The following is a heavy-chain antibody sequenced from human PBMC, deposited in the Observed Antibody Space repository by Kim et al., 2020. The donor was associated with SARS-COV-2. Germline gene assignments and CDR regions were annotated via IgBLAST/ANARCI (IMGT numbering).Heavy chain of an antibody. V-gene: IGHV5-51*01. CDR3: VRRSGSYWSLFDF. CDR1: GYMFSAYW. Sequence: GESLKISCRASGYMFSAYWVAWVRQVPGKGLEWMGIIFPRDSDYRYSPYFEGRVSIAADTAINTVYLELKRLRASDTAIYYCVRRSGSYWSLFDFWCHGT. J-gene: IGHJ4*01. CDR2: IFPRDSDY. D-gene: IGHD3-10*01.